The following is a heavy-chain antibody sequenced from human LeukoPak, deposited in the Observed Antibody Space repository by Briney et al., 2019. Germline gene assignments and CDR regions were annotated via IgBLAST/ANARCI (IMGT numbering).Heavy chain of an antibody. Sequence: RGSLRLSCAASGFTFSSYTIHWVRQPPGKGLEWVAVISFDGSNKYYADSVKGRFTISRDNSKNTLYLQMNSLRAEDTAVYYCARAGGSTVSHSDYWGQGTLVTVSS. CDR3: ARAGGSTVSHSDY. D-gene: IGHD4-17*01. CDR1: GFTFSSYT. V-gene: IGHV3-30-3*01. J-gene: IGHJ4*02. CDR2: ISFDGSNK.